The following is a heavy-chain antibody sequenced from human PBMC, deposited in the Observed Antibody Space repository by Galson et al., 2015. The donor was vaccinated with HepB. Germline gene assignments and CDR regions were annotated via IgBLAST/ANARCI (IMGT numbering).Heavy chain of an antibody. CDR3: ARRPYYYDAWTGYYRVTYYFDY. J-gene: IGHJ4*02. V-gene: IGHV5-10-1*01. Sequence: QSGAEVKKPGESLRISCKTSGYNFTNYWVSWVRQMPGKGPEWMGKIDPTDSYTNYSPSFQGHVTISTDKSVSTAYLQWNSLKASDTAIYYCARRPYYYDAWTGYYRVTYYFDYWGPGALVTVSS. CDR1: GYNFTNYW. CDR2: IDPTDSYT. D-gene: IGHD3-3*01.